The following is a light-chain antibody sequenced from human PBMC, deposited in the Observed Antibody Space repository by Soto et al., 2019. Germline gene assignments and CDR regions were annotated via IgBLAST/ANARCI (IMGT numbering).Light chain of an antibody. J-gene: IGKJ1*01. V-gene: IGKV3-15*01. CDR1: QSVSNN. Sequence: EIVLTQSPGTLSLSPGDSATLSCRASQSVSNNYLAWYQQKPGQAPRLLIYGAYSRATGIPARFSGSGSGTEFTLTISSLQSEDFAIYYCQQYNNWPPWTFGQGTKVDIK. CDR2: GAY. CDR3: QQYNNWPPWT.